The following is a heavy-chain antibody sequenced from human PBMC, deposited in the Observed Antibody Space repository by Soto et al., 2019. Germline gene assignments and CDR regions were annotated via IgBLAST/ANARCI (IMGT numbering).Heavy chain of an antibody. CDR1: GGSVSSGSYY. Sequence: PSETLSLTCTVSGGSVSSGSYYCSLIRQPPGKGLEWIGYIYYSGSTNYNPSLKSRVTISVDTSKNQFSLKLSSVTAADTAVYYCARASMVRAYGMDVWGQGTTVTVSS. J-gene: IGHJ6*02. CDR3: ARASMVRAYGMDV. D-gene: IGHD3-10*01. V-gene: IGHV4-61*01. CDR2: IYYSGST.